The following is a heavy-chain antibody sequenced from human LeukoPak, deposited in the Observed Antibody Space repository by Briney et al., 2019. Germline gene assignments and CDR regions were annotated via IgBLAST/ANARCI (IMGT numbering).Heavy chain of an antibody. CDR1: GFTFSSYV. Sequence: PGGSLTPSCPASGFTFSSYVMHWVRQAPGKGLEWVAIIAYDGSNKCYAESVKGRFPISRDNSKDTLYLTMNSLRAEVTAVYYCARDGQLVTSGLFDSWGQGTLVTVSS. J-gene: IGHJ4*02. CDR3: ARDGQLVTSGLFDS. D-gene: IGHD6-6*01. V-gene: IGHV3-30*04. CDR2: IAYDGSNK.